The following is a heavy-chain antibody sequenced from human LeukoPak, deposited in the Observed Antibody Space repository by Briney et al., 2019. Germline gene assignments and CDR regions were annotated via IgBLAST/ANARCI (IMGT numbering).Heavy chain of an antibody. CDR3: ARAKTGDY. CDR1: GFTFSSYG. J-gene: IGHJ4*02. V-gene: IGHV3-30*03. Sequence: PGRSLRLSCAASGFTFSSYGMHWVRQAPGKGLEWVAVISYDGSNKYYADSVKGRFTISRDNSKNTLYLQMNSLRAEDTAVYYCARAKTGDYWGQGTLVTVSS. CDR2: ISYDGSNK.